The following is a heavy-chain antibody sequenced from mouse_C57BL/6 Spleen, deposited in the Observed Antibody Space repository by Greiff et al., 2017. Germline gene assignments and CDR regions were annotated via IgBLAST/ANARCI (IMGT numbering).Heavy chain of an antibody. CDR2: ISSGSSTI. J-gene: IGHJ4*01. Sequence: EVQLQQSGGGLVKPGGSLKLSCAASGFTFSDYGMHWVRQAPEKGLEWVAYISSGSSTIYYADTVKGRFTISRDNAKNTLFLQMTSLRSEDTAMYYCARQGGSSGYYYAMDYWGQGTSVTVSS. CDR3: ARQGGSSGYYYAMDY. V-gene: IGHV5-17*01. CDR1: GFTFSDYG. D-gene: IGHD1-1*01.